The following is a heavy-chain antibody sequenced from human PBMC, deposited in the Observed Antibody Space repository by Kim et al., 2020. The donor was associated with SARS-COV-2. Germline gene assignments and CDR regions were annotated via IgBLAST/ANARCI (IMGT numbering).Heavy chain of an antibody. V-gene: IGHV3-48*03. CDR3: ARGPNYSPFDY. D-gene: IGHD4-4*01. Sequence: IYKPDSVRGRFTNAGDNDKNSLYLQMSSLGAEDTAVYYCARGPNYSPFDYWGQGTLVTVSS. CDR2: I. J-gene: IGHJ4*02.